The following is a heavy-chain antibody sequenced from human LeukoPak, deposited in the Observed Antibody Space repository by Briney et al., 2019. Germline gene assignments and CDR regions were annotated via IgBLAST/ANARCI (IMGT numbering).Heavy chain of an antibody. CDR1: GGSINSSDYY. CDR3: STVNY. J-gene: IGHJ4*01. CDR2: IYYTGST. V-gene: IGHV4-39*07. D-gene: IGHD4-17*01. Sequence: SETLSLTCTVSGGSINSSDYYWVWIRQPPGKGLEWIGTIYYTGSTFYNPSLKSRVTISIDTSKNQFSLRLTSVTAADTAMYYCSTVNYWGHGTLVTVSS.